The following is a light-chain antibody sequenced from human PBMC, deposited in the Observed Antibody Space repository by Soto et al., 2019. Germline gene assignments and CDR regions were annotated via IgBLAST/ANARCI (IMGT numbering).Light chain of an antibody. CDR1: QTISTY. CDR3: QQSLGIPYT. CDR2: AAS. Sequence: DIQMTQSPSALSASVGDRVTITCRASQTISTYLNWYQQKPGKAPKLLIYAASALQSGVPSRFSGSGSGTDFTLTISSLQTEDFATYSCQQSLGIPYTFGQGTRLEI. J-gene: IGKJ2*01. V-gene: IGKV1-39*01.